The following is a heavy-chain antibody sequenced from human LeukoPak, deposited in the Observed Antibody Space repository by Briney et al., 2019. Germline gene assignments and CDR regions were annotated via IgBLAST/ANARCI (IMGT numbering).Heavy chain of an antibody. J-gene: IGHJ4*02. CDR3: AKTSGSGSWSNDY. CDR2: LSGSGGST. V-gene: IGHV3-23*01. D-gene: IGHD3-10*01. Sequence: PGGSLRLSCAASGFTFSDYGMSWVRQAPGKGLEWVSALSGSGGSTYYADSVKGRFTISRDNSKNTLYLQMNSLRADDTAVYYCAKTSGSGSWSNDYWGQGTLVTVSS. CDR1: GFTFSDYG.